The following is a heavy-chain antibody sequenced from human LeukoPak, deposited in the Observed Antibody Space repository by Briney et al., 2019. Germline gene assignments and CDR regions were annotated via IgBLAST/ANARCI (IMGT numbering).Heavy chain of an antibody. CDR2: ISSSGSAI. CDR3: ANTRNDAPMDMIFDF. CDR1: GFTFSSYE. Sequence: GGSLRLSCAASGFTFSSYEMNWVRQAPGKGLEWVSKISSSGSAIYYADSVKGRFTISRDNSKNTLFLQMNRLRDEDTAVYYCANTRNDAPMDMIFDFWGQGTLVTVSS. J-gene: IGHJ4*02. D-gene: IGHD2-2*03. V-gene: IGHV3-48*02.